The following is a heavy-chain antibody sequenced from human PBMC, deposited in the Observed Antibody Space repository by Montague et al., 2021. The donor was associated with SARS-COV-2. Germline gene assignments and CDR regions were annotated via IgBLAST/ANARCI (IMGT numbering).Heavy chain of an antibody. CDR2: IYSGGSST. J-gene: IGHJ4*02. Sequence: SLRLSCAASGFTFSNYAMSWVRQAPGKGLEWVSVIYSGGSSTYYADSVKGRFTISRDISKNTLYLQMNSLRAEDTAVYYCAKDPHYDFWSGYYFDYWGQGTLVTVSS. D-gene: IGHD3-3*01. V-gene: IGHV3-23*03. CDR1: GFTFSNYA. CDR3: AKDPHYDFWSGYYFDY.